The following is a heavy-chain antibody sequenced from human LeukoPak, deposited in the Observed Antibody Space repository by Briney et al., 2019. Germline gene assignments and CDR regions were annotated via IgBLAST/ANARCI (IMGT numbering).Heavy chain of an antibody. CDR3: ARDRVQIWSYVGTFDY. D-gene: IGHD5-18*01. Sequence: GGSLRLSCAASGFSFSSYNMHWVRQGPGKGLEWLGVISFDGKNIEYPDSVQGRFTMSRDISTNTFYLQMNSLRVEDTAVYYCARDRVQIWSYVGTFDYWGQGALVTVSS. V-gene: IGHV3-30*03. CDR2: ISFDGKNI. J-gene: IGHJ4*02. CDR1: GFSFSSYN.